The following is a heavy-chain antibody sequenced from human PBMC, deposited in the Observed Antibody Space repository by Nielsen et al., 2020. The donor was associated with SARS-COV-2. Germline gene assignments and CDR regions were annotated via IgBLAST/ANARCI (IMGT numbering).Heavy chain of an antibody. CDR3: TTVPYSDFWSPYYAS. CDR1: GFTFNNAW. CDR2: IKSTTDGGTA. J-gene: IGHJ4*02. Sequence: GESLKISCAAFGFTFNNAWMSWVRQAPGKGLEWIGRIKSTTDGGTADYAAPVQGRFTISRDDSKNTLFLQMNSLIAEDTAVYYCTTVPYSDFWSPYYASWGQGTQVTVSS. D-gene: IGHD3-3*01. V-gene: IGHV3-15*01.